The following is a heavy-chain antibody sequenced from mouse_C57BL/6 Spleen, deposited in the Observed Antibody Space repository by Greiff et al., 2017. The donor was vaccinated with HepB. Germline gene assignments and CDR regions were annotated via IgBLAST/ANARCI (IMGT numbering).Heavy chain of an antibody. D-gene: IGHD1-1*01. V-gene: IGHV14-3*01. J-gene: IGHJ1*03. CDR2: IDPANGNT. CDR3: ARDYYGRDWYFDV. CDR1: GFNIKNTY. Sequence: EVQLVESVAELVRPGASVKLSCTASGFNIKNTYMHWVKQRPEQGLEWIGRIDPANGNTKYAPKFQGKATITADTSSNTAYLQLSSLTSEDTAIYYCARDYYGRDWYFDVWGTGTTVTVSS.